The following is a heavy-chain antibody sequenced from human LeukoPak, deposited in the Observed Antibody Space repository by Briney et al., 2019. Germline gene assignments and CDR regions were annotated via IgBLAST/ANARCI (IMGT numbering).Heavy chain of an antibody. CDR2: ISGSGGST. V-gene: IGHV3-23*01. J-gene: IGHJ4*02. D-gene: IGHD3-10*01. Sequence: GGSLRLSCAASGFTFSSYAMSWVRQAPGKGLEWVSAISGSGGSTYYADSVKGRFTISRDNSKNTLYLQMNSLRAEDTAVYYCAKGGHYYGSGSYYIGDYWGQGTLVTVPS. CDR1: GFTFSSYA. CDR3: AKGGHYYGSGSYYIGDY.